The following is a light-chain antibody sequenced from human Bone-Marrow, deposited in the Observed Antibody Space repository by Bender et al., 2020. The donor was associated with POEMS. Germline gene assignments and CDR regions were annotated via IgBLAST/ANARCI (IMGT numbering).Light chain of an antibody. CDR1: SIDVGVYNY. J-gene: IGLJ1*01. Sequence: QSALTQPASVSGSPGQSITISCTGTSIDVGVYNYVSWYQQHPGKAPKLLIYDVSNRPSGISSRFSGSKSGNTASLTISGLQAEDEADFYCRSYTSSDTHVFGTGTKVTVL. CDR3: RSYTSSDTHV. V-gene: IGLV2-14*01. CDR2: DVS.